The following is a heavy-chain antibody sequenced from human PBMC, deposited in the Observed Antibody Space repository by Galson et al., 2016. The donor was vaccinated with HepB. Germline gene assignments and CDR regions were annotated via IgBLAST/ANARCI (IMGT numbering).Heavy chain of an antibody. Sequence: LSLTCRVSVGSITNAYWSWIRQTPAKDLEWIGYIYFLGNTDYNPSLKSRVTMSVDRTKNQLSLHLTSVTTADTAVYYCARVPSERPGLYFFDVWGPGILVTVS. CDR1: VGSITNAY. V-gene: IGHV4-59*01. J-gene: IGHJ4*02. D-gene: IGHD1-1*01. CDR3: ARVPSERPGLYFFDV. CDR2: IYFLGNT.